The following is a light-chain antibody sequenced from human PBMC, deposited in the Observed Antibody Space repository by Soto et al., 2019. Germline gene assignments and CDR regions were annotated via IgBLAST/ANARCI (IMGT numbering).Light chain of an antibody. CDR3: QQYDTSPHT. CDR2: GVS. CDR1: QSFTSDY. Sequence: EIVLTQSPGTLSVSPGERVTLSCRASQSFTSDYLAWYQHKPGQAPRLLIFGVSNRATGIPDRFSGRGFGTDYSLTIRRLEPEDFAVYYCQQYDTSPHTFGQGTKLEIK. V-gene: IGKV3-20*01. J-gene: IGKJ2*01.